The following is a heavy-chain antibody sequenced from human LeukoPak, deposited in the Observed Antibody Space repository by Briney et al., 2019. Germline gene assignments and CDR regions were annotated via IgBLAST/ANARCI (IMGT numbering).Heavy chain of an antibody. V-gene: IGHV3-53*01. CDR3: ARGMPTYYYDSSGYDIPVDAFDI. D-gene: IGHD3-22*01. CDR1: GFTVSSNY. Sequence: PGGSLRLSCAASGFTVSSNYMRWVRQAPGEGLEWVSVIYSGGSTYYADSVKGRFTISRDNSKNTLYLQMNSLRAEDTAVYYCARGMPTYYYDSSGYDIPVDAFDIWGQGTMVTVSS. J-gene: IGHJ3*02. CDR2: IYSGGST.